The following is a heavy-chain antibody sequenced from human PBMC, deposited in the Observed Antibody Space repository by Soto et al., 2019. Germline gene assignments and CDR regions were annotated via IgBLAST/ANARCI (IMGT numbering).Heavy chain of an antibody. Sequence: QVQLQESGPGLVKPSQTLSLTCTVSGGSISSGGYYWSWIPQHPGKGLEWIGYIYYSGSNYYNPSLKSGVTISVDTSKNQFSLKLSSVTAADTAVYYCASRTPRGLIDAFDIWGQGTMVTVSS. V-gene: IGHV4-31*03. CDR3: ASRTPRGLIDAFDI. D-gene: IGHD3-10*01. CDR1: GGSISSGGYY. J-gene: IGHJ3*02. CDR2: IYYSGSN.